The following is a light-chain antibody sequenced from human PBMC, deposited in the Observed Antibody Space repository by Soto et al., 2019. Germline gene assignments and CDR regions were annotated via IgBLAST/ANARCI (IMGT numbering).Light chain of an antibody. V-gene: IGLV1-40*01. J-gene: IGLJ1*01. Sequence: LTQPPSVPGAPGQTVTISCTGSGSNIGAGYGVQWYQQLPGTAPRLLIYGSDDRPSGVPDRFSASVSGNSASLAITGLQTEDEAVYYCQSYDSNLSEVFGPGTKVTVL. CDR3: QSYDSNLSEV. CDR1: GSNIGAGYG. CDR2: GSD.